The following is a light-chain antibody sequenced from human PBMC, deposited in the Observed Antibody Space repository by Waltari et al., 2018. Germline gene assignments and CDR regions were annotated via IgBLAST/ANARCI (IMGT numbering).Light chain of an antibody. CDR3: SLYTSSSTWV. V-gene: IGLV2-18*01. CDR2: DVS. CDR1: SSDFGSDNR. Sequence: QSALTQPPSVSGSPGQSVTISGTVTSSDFGSDNRPSWYQQPPGTAPKLIFYDVSDRPSGVPDRFSGSKSGNTASLTISGLQTEDEADYYCSLYTSSSTWVFGGGTKLTVL. J-gene: IGLJ3*02.